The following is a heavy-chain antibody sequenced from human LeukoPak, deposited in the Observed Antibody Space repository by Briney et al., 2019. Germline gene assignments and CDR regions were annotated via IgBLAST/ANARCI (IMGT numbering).Heavy chain of an antibody. D-gene: IGHD6-6*01. CDR3: ARVAEYSTAGMRY. V-gene: IGHV3-33*01. J-gene: IGHJ4*02. CDR1: GFTFSSYG. Sequence: PGGSLRLSCAASGFTFSSYGMHWVRQAPGKGLEWVAVIWYDGSNKYYADSVKGRFTISRDNAKNTLYLQMNSLRAEDTALYYCARVAEYSTAGMRYWGQGTLVTVSS. CDR2: IWYDGSNK.